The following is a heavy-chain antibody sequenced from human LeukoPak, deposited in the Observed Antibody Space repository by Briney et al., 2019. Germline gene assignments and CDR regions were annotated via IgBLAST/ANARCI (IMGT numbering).Heavy chain of an antibody. CDR3: ARDRRGKAGTGWFDP. J-gene: IGHJ5*02. D-gene: IGHD1-1*01. V-gene: IGHV1-2*02. CDR2: INPNSGGT. Sequence: ASVKVSCKASGYTFTGYYMHWVRQAPGQGLEWMGWINPNSGGTNYAQKFQGRVTMTRDTSISTAYMELSRLRSDDTAVYYCARDRRGKAGTGWFDPWGQGTLVTVSS. CDR1: GYTFTGYY.